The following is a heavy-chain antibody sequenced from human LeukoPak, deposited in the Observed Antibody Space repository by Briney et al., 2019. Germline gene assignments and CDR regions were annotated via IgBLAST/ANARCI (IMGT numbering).Heavy chain of an antibody. Sequence: SVKVSCKASGGTFSSYANSWVRQAPGQGLEWMGGIIPIFGTANYAQKFQGRVTITADESTSTAYMELSSLRSEDTAVYYCARDEDYYDSSGYVWGQGTLVTVSS. J-gene: IGHJ4*02. V-gene: IGHV1-69*13. CDR1: GGTFSSYA. CDR2: IIPIFGTA. D-gene: IGHD3-22*01. CDR3: ARDEDYYDSSGYV.